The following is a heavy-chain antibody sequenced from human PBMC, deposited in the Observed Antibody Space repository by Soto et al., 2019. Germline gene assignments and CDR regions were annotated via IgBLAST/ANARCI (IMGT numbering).Heavy chain of an antibody. CDR3: ARGWGYDTTDYYYAY. V-gene: IGHV1-69*01. CDR1: GGTFSRNA. Sequence: QVKLVQSGAEVKKPGSSVKVSCKASGGTFSRNAISWVRQAPGQGLEWMGGITPIFGTANYAQKFQGRVTITADESTSTACMELSSLRSGDTAVYYCARGWGYDTTDYYYAYWGQGTLIPVSS. CDR2: ITPIFGTA. D-gene: IGHD3-22*01. J-gene: IGHJ4*02.